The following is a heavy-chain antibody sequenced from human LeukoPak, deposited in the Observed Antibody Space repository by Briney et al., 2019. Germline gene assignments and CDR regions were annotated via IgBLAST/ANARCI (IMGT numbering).Heavy chain of an antibody. CDR2: IYSSENT. CDR3: ARDSPKLAATGTVDYFDY. V-gene: IGHV4-4*07. D-gene: IGHD6-13*01. CDR1: GGSISTYY. Sequence: SETLSLTCTVSGGSISTYYWSWIRQPAGKGLEWIGRIYSSENTNYNPSLKSRVTMSVDTSKNQFSLKLSSVTAADTAVYYCARDSPKLAATGTVDYFDYWGQGTLVTVSS. J-gene: IGHJ4*02.